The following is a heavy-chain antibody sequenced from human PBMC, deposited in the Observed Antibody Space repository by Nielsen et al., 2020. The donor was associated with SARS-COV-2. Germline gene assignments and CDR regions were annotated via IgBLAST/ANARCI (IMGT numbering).Heavy chain of an antibody. CDR2: ITSDGSSK. V-gene: IGHV3-30*18. CDR1: GFTFATYG. Sequence: GGSLRLSCAASGFTFATYGMHWVRQAPGKGLEWVALITSDGSSKFYADSAKGRFTVSRDNSKNTLDLQMNGLRAEDTAVYYCAKGGDMDVWGKGTTVTVSS. CDR3: AKGGDMDV. J-gene: IGHJ6*03. D-gene: IGHD3-16*01.